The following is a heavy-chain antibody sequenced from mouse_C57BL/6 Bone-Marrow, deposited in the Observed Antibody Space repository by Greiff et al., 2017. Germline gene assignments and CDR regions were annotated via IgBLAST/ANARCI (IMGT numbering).Heavy chain of an antibody. V-gene: IGHV1-55*01. Sequence: QVHVKQPGAELVKPGASVKMSCKASGYTFTSYWITWVKQRPGQGLEWIGDIYPGSGSTNYNEKFKSKATLTVDTSASTAYMQLSSLTSEDSAVYYCARSGYYGSSWYFDVWGTGTTVTVSS. J-gene: IGHJ1*03. CDR3: ARSGYYGSSWYFDV. CDR2: IYPGSGST. D-gene: IGHD1-1*01. CDR1: GYTFTSYW.